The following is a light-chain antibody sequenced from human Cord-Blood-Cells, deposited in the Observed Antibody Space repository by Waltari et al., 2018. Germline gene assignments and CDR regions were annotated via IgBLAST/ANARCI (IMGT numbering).Light chain of an antibody. Sequence: EIVLTQSPATLSLSPGERATLSCRASQSVSIYLAWYQQQPGQAPRLLIYAASNRATGIPARFSGSGSRTDFTLTISSLGPEDFAVYYCQQRSNWPLTFGGGTKVEIK. CDR2: AAS. CDR3: QQRSNWPLT. CDR1: QSVSIY. V-gene: IGKV3-11*01. J-gene: IGKJ4*01.